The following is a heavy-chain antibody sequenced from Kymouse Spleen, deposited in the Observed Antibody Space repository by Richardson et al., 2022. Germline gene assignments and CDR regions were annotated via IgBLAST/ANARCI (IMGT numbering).Heavy chain of an antibody. CDR1: GGSISSYY. CDR2: IYYSGST. D-gene: IGHD3-10*01. Sequence: QVQLQESGPGLVKPSETLSLTCTVSGGSISSYYWSWIRQPPGKGLEWIGYIYYSGSTNYNPSLKSRVTISVDTSKNQFSLKLSSVTAADTAVYYCARGYGSGSYPGMDVWGQGTTVTVSS. CDR3: ARGYGSGSYPGMDV. J-gene: IGHJ6*02. V-gene: IGHV4-59*01.